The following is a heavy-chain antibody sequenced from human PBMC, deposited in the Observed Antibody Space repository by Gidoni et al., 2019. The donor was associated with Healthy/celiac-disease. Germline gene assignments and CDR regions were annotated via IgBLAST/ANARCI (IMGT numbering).Heavy chain of an antibody. D-gene: IGHD3-10*01. Sequence: QVPLVESGGGVVQPWRSLRLSCAASGFPFSCDRMHWVRQAPGTGLEWVAVISYDGSNKYYADSVKGRFTISRDNSKNTLYLQMNSLRAEDTAVYYCAKPYLLLLGFGESQTEDDAFDIWGQGTMVTVSS. CDR1: GFPFSCDR. CDR3: AKPYLLLLGFGESQTEDDAFDI. CDR2: ISYDGSNK. V-gene: IGHV3-30*18. J-gene: IGHJ3*02.